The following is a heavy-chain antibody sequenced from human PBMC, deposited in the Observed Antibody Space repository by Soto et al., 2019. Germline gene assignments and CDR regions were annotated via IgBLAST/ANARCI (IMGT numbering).Heavy chain of an antibody. J-gene: IGHJ4*02. CDR1: GGSISSHY. Sequence: SETLSLTCTVSGGSISSHYWSWIRQPPGKGLEWIGSIYYSGSTYYNPSLKSRVTISVDTSKNQFSLKLSSVTAADTAVYYCARHKDFSFDYWGQGTLVTVSS. V-gene: IGHV4-59*08. CDR3: ARHKDFSFDY. CDR2: IYYSGST.